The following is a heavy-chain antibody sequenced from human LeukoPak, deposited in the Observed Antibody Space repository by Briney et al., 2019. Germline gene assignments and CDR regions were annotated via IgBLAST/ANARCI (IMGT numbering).Heavy chain of an antibody. CDR1: GYTFTSYY. Sequence: ASVKVSCKASGYTFTSYYMHWVRQAPGQGLEWMGIINPSGGSTSYAQKFQGRVTMTRDTSTSTVYMELSSLRSEDTAVYYCARTRRTYYYDRSGRPPPDAFDIWGQGTMVTVSS. CDR3: ARTRRTYYYDRSGRPPPDAFDI. D-gene: IGHD3-22*01. J-gene: IGHJ3*02. CDR2: INPSGGST. V-gene: IGHV1-46*01.